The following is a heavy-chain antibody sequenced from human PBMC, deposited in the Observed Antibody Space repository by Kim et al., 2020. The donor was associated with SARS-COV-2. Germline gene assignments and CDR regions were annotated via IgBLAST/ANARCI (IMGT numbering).Heavy chain of an antibody. CDR1: GFTFSGSA. D-gene: IGHD1-1*01. J-gene: IGHJ4*02. V-gene: IGHV3-73*01. CDR2: IRSRANTYST. CDR3: TKKIGGTTTKDY. Sequence: GGSLRLSCATSGFTFSGSAIHWVRQAPGKGLEWVARIRSRANTYSTDYAASVKGRFTISRDESKTTAYLQMNSLKIDGTGAYYRTKKIGGTTTKDYWGQGTLVTVSS.